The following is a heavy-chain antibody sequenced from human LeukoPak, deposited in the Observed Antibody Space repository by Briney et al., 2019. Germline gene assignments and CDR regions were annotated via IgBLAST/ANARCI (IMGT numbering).Heavy chain of an antibody. Sequence: GGSLRLSCAASGFTFATYWMSWVRQAPGKGLEWVANIKQDGSEKYYVDSVKGRFTISRDNAKNSLYLQMNSLRAEDTAVYYCARDPYYYDSSGYYFGFDYWGQGTLVTVSS. V-gene: IGHV3-7*01. J-gene: IGHJ4*02. CDR1: GFTFATYW. CDR2: IKQDGSEK. D-gene: IGHD3-22*01. CDR3: ARDPYYYDSSGYYFGFDY.